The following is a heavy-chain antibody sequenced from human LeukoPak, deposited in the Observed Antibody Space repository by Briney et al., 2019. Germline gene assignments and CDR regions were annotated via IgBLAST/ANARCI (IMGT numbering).Heavy chain of an antibody. J-gene: IGHJ4*02. Sequence: PSETLSLTCAVYGGSFSGYYWSWIRQPPGKGLEWIGYIYYSGSTNYSPSLKSRVTISVDTSKNQFSLKLSSVTAADTAVYYCARALAAAGTHFDYWGQGTLVTVSS. V-gene: IGHV4-59*01. CDR3: ARALAAAGTHFDY. CDR1: GGSFSGYY. D-gene: IGHD6-13*01. CDR2: IYYSGST.